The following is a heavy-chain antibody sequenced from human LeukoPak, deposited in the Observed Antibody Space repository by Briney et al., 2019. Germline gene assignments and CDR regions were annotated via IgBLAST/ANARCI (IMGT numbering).Heavy chain of an antibody. CDR1: GYTFTSYG. D-gene: IGHD6-13*01. CDR3: ARTYSSRAGYYYYMDV. J-gene: IGHJ6*03. Sequence: SVKVSCKASGYTFTSYGISWVRQAPGQGLEWMGWISAYNGNTNYAQKLQGRVTMTTDTSTSTAYMELRSLRSGDTAVYYCARTYSSRAGYYYYMDVWGKGTTVTVSS. V-gene: IGHV1-18*01. CDR2: ISAYNGNT.